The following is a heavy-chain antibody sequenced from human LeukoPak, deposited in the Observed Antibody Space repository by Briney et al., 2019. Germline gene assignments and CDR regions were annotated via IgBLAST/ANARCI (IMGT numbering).Heavy chain of an antibody. J-gene: IGHJ4*02. CDR1: GGSISSYY. CDR3: ARLGYYGSGSYPDY. CDR2: IYYSGST. D-gene: IGHD3-10*01. Sequence: SQTLSLTCTVSGGSISSYYWSWIRQPPGKGLEWIGYIYYSGSTNYNPSLKSRVTISVDTSKNQFSLKLSSVTAADTAVYYCARLGYYGSGSYPDYWGQGTLVTVSS. V-gene: IGHV4-59*08.